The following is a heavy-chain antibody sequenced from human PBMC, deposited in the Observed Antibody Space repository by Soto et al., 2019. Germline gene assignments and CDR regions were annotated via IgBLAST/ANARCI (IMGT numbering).Heavy chain of an antibody. J-gene: IGHJ4*02. CDR2: VIPILGTA. V-gene: IGHV1-69*01. CDR3: ARLGHPGH. Sequence: QVQLVQSGAEVKKPGSSVKVSCTASGGSLRNSDISWVRQAPAQRLEWMGGVIPILGTANYAQKFQGRVTMTADEATSTAYMDLSSLSPDDTAVYYCARLGHPGHWGPGTLVIVSS. CDR1: GGSLRNSD.